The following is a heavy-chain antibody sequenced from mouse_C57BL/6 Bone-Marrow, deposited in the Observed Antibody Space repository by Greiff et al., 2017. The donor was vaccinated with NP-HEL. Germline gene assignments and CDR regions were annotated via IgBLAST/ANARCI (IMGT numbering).Heavy chain of an antibody. Sequence: VKLVESGPGLVAPSQSLSITCTVSGFSLTSYGVDWVRQSPGKGLEWLGVIWGVGSTNYNSALKSRLSISKDNSKSQVFLKMNSLQTDDTAMYYCAIGLRDAMDYWGQGTSVTVSS. CDR2: IWGVGST. CDR3: AIGLRDAMDY. D-gene: IGHD2-4*01. CDR1: GFSLTSYG. V-gene: IGHV2-6*01. J-gene: IGHJ4*01.